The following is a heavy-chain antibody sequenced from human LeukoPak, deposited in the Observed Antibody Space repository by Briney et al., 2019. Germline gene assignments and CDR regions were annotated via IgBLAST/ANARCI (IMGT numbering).Heavy chain of an antibody. D-gene: IGHD3-3*01. CDR3: VKETTYYDFWKGMDV. CDR1: GLTFSSYA. V-gene: IGHV3-64D*06. Sequence: PGGSLRLSCSAPGLTFSSYAMPWVRQAPGKGLEYVSPISSNGCSTYYADYVQGRFTIYTDNSKNTLYLQMGSLRAEDTAVYYYVKETTYYDFWKGMDVWGQGTTVTVSS. CDR2: ISSNGCST. J-gene: IGHJ6*01.